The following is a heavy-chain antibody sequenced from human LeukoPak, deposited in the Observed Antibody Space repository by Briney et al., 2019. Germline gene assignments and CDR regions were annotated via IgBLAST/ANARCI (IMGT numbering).Heavy chain of an antibody. CDR2: IYYSGST. J-gene: IGHJ4*02. D-gene: IGHD7-27*01. Sequence: GSLRLSCAASGFTFSSYWMNWVRQAPGKGLEWIGSIYYSGSTYYNPSLKSRVTISVDTSKNQFSLKLSSVTAADTAVYYCAREADNWGWSGGFDYWGQGTLVTVSS. CDR3: AREADNWGWSGGFDY. V-gene: IGHV4-39*07. CDR1: GFTFSSYW.